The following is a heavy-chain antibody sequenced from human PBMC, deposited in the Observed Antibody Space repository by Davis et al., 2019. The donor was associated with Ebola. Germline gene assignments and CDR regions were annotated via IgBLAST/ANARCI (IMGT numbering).Heavy chain of an antibody. CDR2: IKQDGSEK. CDR3: ARVFTDIVALYYFDY. CDR1: GFTFSSYA. Sequence: GESLKISCAASGFTFSSYAMSWVRQAPGKGLEWVANIKQDGSEKYYADSVKGRFTISRDNSKNTLYLQMNSLRAEDTAAYYCARVFTDIVALYYFDYWGQGTLVTVSS. V-gene: IGHV3-7*01. D-gene: IGHD5-12*01. J-gene: IGHJ4*02.